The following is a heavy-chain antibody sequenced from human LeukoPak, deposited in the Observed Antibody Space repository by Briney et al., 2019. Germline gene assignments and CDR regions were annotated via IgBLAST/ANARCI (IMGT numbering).Heavy chain of an antibody. CDR2: IYTSGST. CDR3: ARDRGSGWSYYLDY. V-gene: IGHV4-4*07. Sequence: SETLSLTCTVSGGSISSYYWSWIRQPAGKGLEWIGRIYTSGSTNYNPSLKSRVTMSVDTSKNQFSLKLSSVTAADTAVYYCARDRGSGWSYYLDYWGQGTLVTVSS. CDR1: GGSISSYY. D-gene: IGHD6-19*01. J-gene: IGHJ4*02.